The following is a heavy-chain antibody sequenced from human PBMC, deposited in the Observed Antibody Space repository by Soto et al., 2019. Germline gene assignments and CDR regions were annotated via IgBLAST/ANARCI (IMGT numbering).Heavy chain of an antibody. V-gene: IGHV1-18*01. CDR2: ISAYNGNT. CDR3: ATGSSSESYYYYGMDV. J-gene: IGHJ6*02. CDR1: GYTFTSYG. Sequence: SVKVSCKASGYTFTSYGISWARQAHGQGLEWMGWISAYNGNTNYAQKLQGRVTMTTDTSTSTAYTELRSLRSDDTAVYYCATGSSSESYYYYGMDVWGQGTTVTVSS. D-gene: IGHD6-13*01.